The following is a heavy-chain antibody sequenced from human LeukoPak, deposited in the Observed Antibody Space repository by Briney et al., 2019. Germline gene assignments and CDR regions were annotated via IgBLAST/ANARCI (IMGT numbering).Heavy chain of an antibody. Sequence: GGSLRLSCAASGFTFSSYGMHWVRQAPGKGLEWVAFIQYDGSNKYYADSVKGRFTISRDNSKNTLYLQMNSLRAEDTAVYYCAKDMYSSSPSWFDPWGQGTLVTVSS. CDR3: AKDMYSSSPSWFDP. D-gene: IGHD6-6*01. V-gene: IGHV3-30*02. CDR2: IQYDGSNK. CDR1: GFTFSSYG. J-gene: IGHJ5*02.